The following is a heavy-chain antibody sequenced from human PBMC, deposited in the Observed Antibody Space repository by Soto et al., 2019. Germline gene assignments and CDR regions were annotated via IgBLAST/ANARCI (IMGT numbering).Heavy chain of an antibody. CDR2: ISYDGSNK. CDR3: AKDLEYSYGPNWFDP. Sequence: PGGSLRLSCAASGFTFSSYGMHWVRQAPGKGLEWVAVISYDGSNKYYADSVKGRFTISRDNSKNTLYPQMNSLRAEDTAVYYCAKDLEYSYGPNWFDPWGQGT. CDR1: GFTFSSYG. D-gene: IGHD5-18*01. J-gene: IGHJ5*02. V-gene: IGHV3-30*18.